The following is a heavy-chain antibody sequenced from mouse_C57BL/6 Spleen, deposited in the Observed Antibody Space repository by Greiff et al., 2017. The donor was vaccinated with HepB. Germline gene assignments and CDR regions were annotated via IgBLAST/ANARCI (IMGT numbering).Heavy chain of an antibody. CDR2: IDPEDGET. CDR3: ARGDYYGSSGGWFAY. D-gene: IGHD1-1*01. CDR1: GFNIKDYY. Sequence: EVQLQQSGAELVKPGASVKLSCTASGFNIKDYYMHWVKQRTEQGLEWIGRIDPEDGETKYAPKFQGKATIPADTSANTAYLRLSSLTSEDTAVYYCARGDYYGSSGGWFAYWGQGTLVTVSA. J-gene: IGHJ3*01. V-gene: IGHV14-2*01.